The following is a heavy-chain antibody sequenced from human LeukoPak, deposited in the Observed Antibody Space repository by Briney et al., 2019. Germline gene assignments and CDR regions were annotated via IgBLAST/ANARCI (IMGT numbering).Heavy chain of an antibody. CDR2: ISYDGNYR. CDR1: GFIFSTYG. Sequence: GGSLRLSCAASGFIFSTYGMHWVRQAPGKGLEWVAVISYDGNYRNYADSVKGRFTISRDNSKNTLHLQMNSLGAEDTAVYYCARPAPPGGILYGFHIWGQGTMVTVSS. CDR3: ARPAPPGGILYGFHI. V-gene: IGHV3-30*03. J-gene: IGHJ3*02.